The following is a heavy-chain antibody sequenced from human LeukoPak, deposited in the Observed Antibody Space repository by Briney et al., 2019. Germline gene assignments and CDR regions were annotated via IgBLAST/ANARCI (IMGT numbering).Heavy chain of an antibody. CDR2: INPNSGGT. CDR1: GYTFTSYG. V-gene: IGHV1-2*02. CDR3: AHSSSWSNNWFDP. J-gene: IGHJ5*02. Sequence: GASVKVSCKASGYTFTSYGISWVRQAPGQGLEWMGWINPNSGGTNYAQKFQGRVTMTRDTSISTAYMELSRLGSDDTAVYYCAHSSSWSNNWFDPWGQGTLVTVSS. D-gene: IGHD6-13*01.